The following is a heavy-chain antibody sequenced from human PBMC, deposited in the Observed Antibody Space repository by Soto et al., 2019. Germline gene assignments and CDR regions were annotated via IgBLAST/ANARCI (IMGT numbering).Heavy chain of an antibody. CDR2: INAGNGNT. V-gene: IGHV1-3*01. J-gene: IGHJ5*02. CDR3: ASSGLSSSGMTGFDP. CDR1: GYTFTSYA. D-gene: IGHD6-19*01. Sequence: GASVKVSCKASGYTFTSYAMHWVRQAPGQRLEWMGWINAGNGNTKYSQKFQGRVTITRDTSASTAYMELSSLRSEDTAVYYCASSGLSSSGMTGFDPWGQGTLVTVSS.